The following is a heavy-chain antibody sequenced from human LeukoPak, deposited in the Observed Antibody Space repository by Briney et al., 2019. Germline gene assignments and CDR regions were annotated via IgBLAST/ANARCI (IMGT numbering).Heavy chain of an antibody. CDR3: VKDPRDTYGTNWFVS. CDR1: GFSFGNYA. V-gene: IGHV3-23*01. CDR2: ISGTGGAT. J-gene: IGHJ5*01. Sequence: GGSLRLSCVASGFSFGNYAMSWVRQAPRTGLQRVSQISGTGGATWYAGFARDRFTISRDNSKKTLYLQMSGLRVEDTAMYYCVKDPRDTYGTNWFVSWGQGTLLIVSS. D-gene: IGHD2-21*01.